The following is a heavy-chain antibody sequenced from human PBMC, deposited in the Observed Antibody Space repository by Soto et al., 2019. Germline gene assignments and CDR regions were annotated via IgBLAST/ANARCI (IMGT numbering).Heavy chain of an antibody. CDR1: GDSISNSRW. J-gene: IGHJ3*01. D-gene: IGHD6-19*01. V-gene: IGHV4-4*02. Sequence: QVQLQESGPGLVKPSGTLSLTCAVSGDSISNSRWWTWVRQPPGKGLEWIGDIFHSGDTNYNPSLQSRVFISVDKSQNQFSLKVSSVTAAATAVYYCAYSTGWYRHDVWGQGTLVTVSS. CDR2: IFHSGDT. CDR3: AYSTGWYRHDV.